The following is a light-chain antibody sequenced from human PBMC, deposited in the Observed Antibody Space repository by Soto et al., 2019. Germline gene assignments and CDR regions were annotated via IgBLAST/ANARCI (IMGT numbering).Light chain of an antibody. CDR2: LGS. V-gene: IGKV2-28*01. CDR3: MQALQTPST. J-gene: IGKJ1*01. CDR1: QSLLHSNGYNY. Sequence: DIVMTQSPLSLPVTPGEPASISCRSSQSLLHSNGYNYLHWYLQKPGQSQQLLIYLGSNRASGVHDRFSGSGSGTDFTLKISRVEAEDVGVYYCMQALQTPSTFGQGTKVDIK.